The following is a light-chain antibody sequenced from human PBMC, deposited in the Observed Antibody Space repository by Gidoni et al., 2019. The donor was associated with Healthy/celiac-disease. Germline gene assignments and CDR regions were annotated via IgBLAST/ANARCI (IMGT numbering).Light chain of an antibody. J-gene: IGKJ5*01. CDR3: QQYNNWPPAT. CDR2: GAP. CDR1: QSVSSN. Sequence: EIVRTQSPATLSVSPGERATLSCRASQSVSSNLAWYQQKPGQAPRLLIYGAPTRATGIPARFGGIGSGTEFTLTISSLRSEDFAVYYCQQYNNWPPATFGQGTRLEIK. V-gene: IGKV3-15*01.